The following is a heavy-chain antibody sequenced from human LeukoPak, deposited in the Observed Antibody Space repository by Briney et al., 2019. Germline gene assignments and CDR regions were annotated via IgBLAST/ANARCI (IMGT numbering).Heavy chain of an antibody. CDR2: INHSGST. CDR1: GGSFSGYY. D-gene: IGHD3-9*01. V-gene: IGHV4-34*01. CDR3: ARVGLRYFDLITDC. J-gene: IGHJ4*02. Sequence: SETLSLTCAVYGGSFSGYYWSWIRQPPGKGLEWIGEINHSGSTNYNPSLKSRVTISVDTSKNQFSLKLSSVTAADTAVYYCARVGLRYFDLITDCWGRGTLVTVSS.